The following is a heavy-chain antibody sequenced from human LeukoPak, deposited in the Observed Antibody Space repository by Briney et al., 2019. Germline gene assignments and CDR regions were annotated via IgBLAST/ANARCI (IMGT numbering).Heavy chain of an antibody. J-gene: IGHJ4*02. CDR1: EFNFNTYA. CDR3: ATDKGLWAYFDY. Sequence: GRSLRLSCVASEFNFNTYALHWVRQAPGKGLEWVAAISYDGSNKYYADSVKGRFSISRDNSMNTLYLQMNSLRAEDTAVYYCATDKGLWAYFDYWGQGTLVTVSS. CDR2: ISYDGSNK. V-gene: IGHV3-30-3*01. D-gene: IGHD5-18*01.